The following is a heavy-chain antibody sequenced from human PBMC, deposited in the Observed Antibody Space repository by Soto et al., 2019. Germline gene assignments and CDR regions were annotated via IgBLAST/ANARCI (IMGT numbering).Heavy chain of an antibody. CDR1: GGSISSSSYY. D-gene: IGHD2-15*01. J-gene: IGHJ4*02. Sequence: QLQLQEAGPGLVKPSETLSLTCTVSGGSISSSSYYWGWIRQPPGKGLEWIGSSYYSGSTYYNPSLKSRVPISVDTSKTPFSLKLRSVTAADTAVYYCARHTPAISISDHWCQGTLVTFSS. V-gene: IGHV4-39*01. CDR2: SYYSGST. CDR3: ARHTPAISISDH.